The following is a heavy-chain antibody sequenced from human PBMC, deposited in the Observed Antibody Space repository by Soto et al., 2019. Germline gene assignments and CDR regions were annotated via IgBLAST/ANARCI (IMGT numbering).Heavy chain of an antibody. D-gene: IGHD3-10*01. CDR3: ARGSIWKYGSGHRYYYYYYMDV. CDR2: INHSGST. J-gene: IGHJ6*03. CDR1: GGSFSGYY. Sequence: SETLSLTCAVYGGSFSGYYWSWIRQPPGKGLEWIGEINHSGSTNYNPSLKSRVTISVDTSKNQCSLKLSSVTAADTAVYYCARGSIWKYGSGHRYYYYYYMDVWGKGTTVTVSS. V-gene: IGHV4-34*01.